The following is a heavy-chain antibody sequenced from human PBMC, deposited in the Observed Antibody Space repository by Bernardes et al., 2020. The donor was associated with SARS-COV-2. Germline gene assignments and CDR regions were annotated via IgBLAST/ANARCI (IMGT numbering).Heavy chain of an antibody. CDR1: GGSINSHY. Sequence: ETLSLTCTVSGGSINSHYWSWIRQPPGKGLECIGYIYYSGTTNYNPSLKSRVTISVDTSKNQFSLRLSSVTAADTAVYYCARSSLEWLSSRYYYGIDVWGQGTTVTVSS. V-gene: IGHV4-59*11. J-gene: IGHJ6*02. CDR2: IYYSGTT. CDR3: ARSSLEWLSSRYYYGIDV. D-gene: IGHD3-3*01.